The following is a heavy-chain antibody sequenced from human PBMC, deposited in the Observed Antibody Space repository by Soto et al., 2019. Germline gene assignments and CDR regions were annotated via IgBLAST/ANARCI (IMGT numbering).Heavy chain of an antibody. CDR2: IIPIFGTA. CDR1: GGTFSSYS. Sequence: SVEVSCKASGGTFSSYSISWVRQAPGQGLEWMGGIIPIFGTANYAQKFQGRVTITADESTSTAYMELSSLRSEDTAVYYCARGCQGYNCDWGQGTLVTVSS. D-gene: IGHD5-12*01. J-gene: IGHJ4*02. V-gene: IGHV1-69*13. CDR3: ARGCQGYNCD.